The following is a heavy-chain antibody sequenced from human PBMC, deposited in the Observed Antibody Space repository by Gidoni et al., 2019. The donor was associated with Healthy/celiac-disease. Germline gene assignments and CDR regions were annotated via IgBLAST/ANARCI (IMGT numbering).Heavy chain of an antibody. CDR2: ISSSSSYI. D-gene: IGHD2-8*02. J-gene: IGHJ4*02. CDR3: ARLAPGPSAFDY. CDR1: GFTFSSYS. Sequence: VQLVESGGGLVKPGGSLRPSGAASGFTFSSYSMNWVRQAPGKGLEWVSSISSSSSYIYYADSVKGRFTISRDNAKNSLYLQMNSLRAEDTAVYYCARLAPGPSAFDYWGQGTLVTVSS. V-gene: IGHV3-21*01.